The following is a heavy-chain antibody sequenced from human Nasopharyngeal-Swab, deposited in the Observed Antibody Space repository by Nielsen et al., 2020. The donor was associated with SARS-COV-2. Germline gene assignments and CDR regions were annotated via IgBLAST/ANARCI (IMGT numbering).Heavy chain of an antibody. Sequence: GESLKISCAASGFTFSSYGMHWVRQAPGKGLEWVAVIWYDGSNKYYADSVKGRFTISRDNSKNTLYLQMNSLRAEDTAVYYCAKELYSSSHYQIFDYWGQGTLVTVSS. CDR2: IWYDGSNK. D-gene: IGHD6-13*01. J-gene: IGHJ4*02. CDR3: AKELYSSSHYQIFDY. CDR1: GFTFSSYG. V-gene: IGHV3-33*06.